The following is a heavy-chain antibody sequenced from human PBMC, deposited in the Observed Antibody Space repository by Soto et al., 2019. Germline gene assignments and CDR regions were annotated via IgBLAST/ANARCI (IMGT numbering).Heavy chain of an antibody. Sequence: SVKVSCKASGGTFSSYAISWVRQAPGQGLEWMGGIIPIFGTANYAQKFQGRVTITADESTSTAYMELSSLRSEDTAVYYCARDSGSYMNYYYYGMDVWGQGTTVTVSS. V-gene: IGHV1-69*13. CDR3: ARDSGSYMNYYYYGMDV. J-gene: IGHJ6*02. D-gene: IGHD1-26*01. CDR1: GGTFSSYA. CDR2: IIPIFGTA.